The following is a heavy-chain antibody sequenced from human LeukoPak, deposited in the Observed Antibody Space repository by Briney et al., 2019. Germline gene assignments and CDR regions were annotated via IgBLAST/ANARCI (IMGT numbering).Heavy chain of an antibody. CDR1: GFTFSDYY. CDR2: ISSSGSTI. CDR3: ATNGMDTTMDLDY. J-gene: IGHJ4*02. Sequence: GGSLRLSCAASGFTFSDYYMSWIRQAPGKGLEWVSYISSSGSTIYYADSVKGRFTISRDNAKNSLYLQMNSLRAEDTAVYYCATNGMDTTMDLDYWGQGTLVTVSS. D-gene: IGHD5-18*01. V-gene: IGHV3-11*04.